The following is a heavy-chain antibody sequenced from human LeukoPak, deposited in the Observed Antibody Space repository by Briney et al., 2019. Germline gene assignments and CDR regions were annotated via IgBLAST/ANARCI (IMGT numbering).Heavy chain of an antibody. CDR2: IIPIFGTA. V-gene: IGHV1-69*13. CDR3: AREEVGASSDYYYDYFDY. J-gene: IGHJ4*02. Sequence: ASVKVSCKASGGSFSSYAISWVRQAPGQGLEWMGGIIPIFGTANYAQKFQGRVTITADESTSTAYMELSSLRSEDTAVYYCAREEVGASSDYYYDYFDYWGQGTLVTVSS. CDR1: GGSFSSYA. D-gene: IGHD3-22*01.